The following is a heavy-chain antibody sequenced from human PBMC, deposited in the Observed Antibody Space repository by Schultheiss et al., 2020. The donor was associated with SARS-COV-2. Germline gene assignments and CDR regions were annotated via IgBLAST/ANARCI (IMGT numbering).Heavy chain of an antibody. CDR1: GYTFTSYG. D-gene: IGHD4-17*01. J-gene: IGHJ3*02. Sequence: ASVKVSCKASGYTFTSYGISWVRQAPGQGLEWMGWINPNSGGTNYAQKFQGRVTMTRDTSTSTVYMELSSLRSEDTAVYYCARDRTGYGDVGTAFDIWGQGTMVTVSS. CDR3: ARDRTGYGDVGTAFDI. V-gene: IGHV1-18*01. CDR2: INPNSGGT.